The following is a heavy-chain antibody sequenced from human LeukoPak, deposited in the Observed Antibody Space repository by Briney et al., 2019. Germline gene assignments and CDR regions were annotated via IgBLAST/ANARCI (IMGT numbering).Heavy chain of an antibody. J-gene: IGHJ6*03. V-gene: IGHV3-23*01. CDR1: GFTFSSYG. CDR3: ARDLYCSGGSCYRGWGYYYYMDV. Sequence: PGGSLRLSCAASGFTFSSYGMSWARQAPGKGLEWVSAISGSGGSTYYADSVKGRFTISRDNAKNSLYLQMNSLRAEDTAVYYCARDLYCSGGSCYRGWGYYYYMDVWGKGTTVTVSS. D-gene: IGHD2-15*01. CDR2: ISGSGGST.